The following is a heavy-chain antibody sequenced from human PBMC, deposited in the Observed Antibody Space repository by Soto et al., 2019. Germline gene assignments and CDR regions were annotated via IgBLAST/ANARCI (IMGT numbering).Heavy chain of an antibody. CDR1: GGSVSSGSYY. CDR2: ISYSGST. D-gene: IGHD2-2*01. Sequence: QVQLQESGPGLVKPSETLSLTCTVSGGSVSSGSYYWSWIRQPPGQGLEWIGYISYSGSTNYNPSLKSRVTISGDTSKNQSSLKLSSVTAADTAVYYCASLTRYQQLPCYYYGMDGWGQGTTVTVSS. J-gene: IGHJ6*02. CDR3: ASLTRYQQLPCYYYGMDG. V-gene: IGHV4-61*01.